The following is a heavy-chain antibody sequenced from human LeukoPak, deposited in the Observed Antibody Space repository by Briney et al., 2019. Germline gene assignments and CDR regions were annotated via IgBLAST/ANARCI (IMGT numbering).Heavy chain of an antibody. CDR3: AKAVRWLSSYFDY. D-gene: IGHD3-22*01. CDR1: GFTFSNYA. Sequence: PGGSLRLSCAASGFTFSNYAMSWVRQAPGKGLEWVSPISAGGSSTYYADSVKGRFTISRDNSKNTLYLQMNSLRAEDTAVYYCAKAVRWLSSYFDYWGQGTLVTVPS. V-gene: IGHV3-23*01. CDR2: ISAGGSST. J-gene: IGHJ4*02.